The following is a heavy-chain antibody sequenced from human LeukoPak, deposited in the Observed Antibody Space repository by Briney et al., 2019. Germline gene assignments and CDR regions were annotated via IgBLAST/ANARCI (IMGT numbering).Heavy chain of an antibody. CDR2: ISSSSSYI. V-gene: IGHV3-21*01. CDR3: ARVVSAREGAPLN. CDR1: GFTFSSYS. J-gene: IGHJ4*02. Sequence: GGSLRLSCAASGFTFSSYSMNWVRQAPGKGLEWVSSISSSSSYIYYADSVRGRFTISRDNAKNSLYLQMNSLRAEDTAVYYCARVVSAREGAPLNWGQGTLVTVSS. D-gene: IGHD1-26*01.